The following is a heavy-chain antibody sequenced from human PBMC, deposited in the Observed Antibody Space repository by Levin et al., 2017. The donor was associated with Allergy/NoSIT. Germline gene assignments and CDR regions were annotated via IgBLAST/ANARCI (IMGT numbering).Heavy chain of an antibody. D-gene: IGHD4-17*01. Sequence: SCSASGFTFSSYALHWVRQAPGKGLEYVSAISSNGGSTYYADSVRGRFTISRDNSKNTLYLQMSSQRGEDTAVYYCETSDADYLDFDYWGQGTLVAVSS. J-gene: IGHJ4*02. CDR2: ISSNGGST. CDR3: ETSDADYLDFDY. V-gene: IGHV3-64D*06. CDR1: GFTFSSYA.